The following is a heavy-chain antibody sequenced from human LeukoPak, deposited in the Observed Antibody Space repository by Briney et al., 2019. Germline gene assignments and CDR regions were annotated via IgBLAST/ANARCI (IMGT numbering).Heavy chain of an antibody. CDR3: ARATRYYCSSTSCPIDY. Sequence: PGGSLRLSCAASGFTFSSYSMNWVRQAPGKGLEWVSSISSSSSYIYYADSVKGRFTISRDNSKNTLYLQMNSLRAEDTAVYYCARATRYYCSSTSCPIDYWGQGTLVTVSS. D-gene: IGHD2-2*01. CDR2: ISSSSSYI. J-gene: IGHJ4*02. CDR1: GFTFSSYS. V-gene: IGHV3-21*01.